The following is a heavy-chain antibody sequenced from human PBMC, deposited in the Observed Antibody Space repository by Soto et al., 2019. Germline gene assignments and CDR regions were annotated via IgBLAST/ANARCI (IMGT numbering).Heavy chain of an antibody. Sequence: EVQLVESGGRVVRPGGSLRLSCAASGFNFDDYGMSWVRQAPGKGLEWVSGINWNSVNTGYVDSVKGRFTISRDNAKSSLYLQMTSLRAEDTALYYCARGIDAYNFFDSWGQGTLVTVSS. CDR2: INWNSVNT. V-gene: IGHV3-20*04. D-gene: IGHD1-1*01. CDR1: GFNFDDYG. CDR3: ARGIDAYNFFDS. J-gene: IGHJ4*02.